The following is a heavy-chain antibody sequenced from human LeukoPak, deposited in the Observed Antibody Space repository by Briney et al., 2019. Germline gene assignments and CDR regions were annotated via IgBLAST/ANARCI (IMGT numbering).Heavy chain of an antibody. CDR2: IYYSGST. CDR3: AREVPTGDWFDP. V-gene: IGHV4-30-4*01. CDR1: GGSISSGDYY. Sequence: SQTLSLTCTVSGGSISSGDYYWSWIRQPPGKGLEWIRYIYYSGSTNYNPSLKSRVTISVDTSKNQFSLKLSSVTAADTAVYYCAREVPTGDWFDPWGQGTLVTVSS. J-gene: IGHJ5*02.